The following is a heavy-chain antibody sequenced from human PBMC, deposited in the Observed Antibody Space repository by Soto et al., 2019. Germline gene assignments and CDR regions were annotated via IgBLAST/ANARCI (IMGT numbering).Heavy chain of an antibody. D-gene: IGHD3-9*01. J-gene: IGHJ6*02. V-gene: IGHV1-18*01. CDR2: ISAYNGNT. Sequence: VQLVQSGAEVKKPGATVKVSCKASGYTFTSYGISWVRQAPGQGLEWMGCISAYNGNTNYAQKLQGRVTMTTDTSTSPAYMELMSLRSDDTAVYYCAREVDDILTGYYNGMDVWGQGTTVTVSS. CDR1: GYTFTSYG. CDR3: AREVDDILTGYYNGMDV.